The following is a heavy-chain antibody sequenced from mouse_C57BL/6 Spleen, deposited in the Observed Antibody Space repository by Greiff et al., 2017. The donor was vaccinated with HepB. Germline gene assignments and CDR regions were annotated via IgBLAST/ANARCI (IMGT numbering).Heavy chain of an antibody. J-gene: IGHJ3*01. CDR3: ASFYYGYEGFAY. CDR1: GFSLTSYG. Sequence: QVQLQQSGPGLVQPSQSLSITCTVSGFSLTSYGVHWVRQSPGKGLEWLGVIWSGGSTDYNAAFMSRLSISKDNSKSQVFFKMNSLQADDTTIYYCASFYYGYEGFAYWGQGTLVTVSA. V-gene: IGHV2-2*01. D-gene: IGHD2-2*01. CDR2: IWSGGST.